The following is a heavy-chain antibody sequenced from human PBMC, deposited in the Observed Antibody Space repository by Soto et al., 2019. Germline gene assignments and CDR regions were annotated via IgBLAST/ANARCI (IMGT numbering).Heavy chain of an antibody. CDR1: GGPISGYY. CDR3: ARARYDSIGYYYWDD. Sequence: PETLSLTCTVSGGPISGYYWSWIRQPPGKGLEWIGYIYYSGSTIYNPSLKSRVTISVDTSKNQFSLKLSSVTAADTAVYYCARARYDSIGYYYWDDWGKGTLVTVS. V-gene: IGHV4-59*01. D-gene: IGHD3-22*01. J-gene: IGHJ4*02. CDR2: IYYSGST.